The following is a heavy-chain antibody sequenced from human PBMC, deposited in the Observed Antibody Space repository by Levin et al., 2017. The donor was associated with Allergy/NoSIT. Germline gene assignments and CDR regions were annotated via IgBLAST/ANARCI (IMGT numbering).Heavy chain of an antibody. V-gene: IGHV3-23*01. CDR2: ISGSGGST. J-gene: IGHJ4*02. Sequence: GESLKISCAASGFNFSSYAMNWVRQAPGKGLEWVSAISGSGGSTYYADSVKGRFTISRDNSKNTLYLQMNSLRAEDTAVYYCAKDRRNYYGSGSLPAFDYWGQGTLVTVSS. CDR1: GFNFSSYA. CDR3: AKDRRNYYGSGSLPAFDY. D-gene: IGHD3-10*01.